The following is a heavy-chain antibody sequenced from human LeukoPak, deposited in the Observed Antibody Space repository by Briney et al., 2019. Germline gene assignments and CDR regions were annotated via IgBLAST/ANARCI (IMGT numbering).Heavy chain of an antibody. D-gene: IGHD2-15*01. Sequence: SETLSLTCAVYGGSFSGYYWSWIRQPPGKGLEWIGEINHSGSTNYNPSLKSRVTISVDTSKNQFSLKLSSVTAADTAVYYCARPRLPGLFDYWGQGTLVTVSS. V-gene: IGHV4-34*01. CDR1: GGSFSGYY. J-gene: IGHJ4*02. CDR2: INHSGST. CDR3: ARPRLPGLFDY.